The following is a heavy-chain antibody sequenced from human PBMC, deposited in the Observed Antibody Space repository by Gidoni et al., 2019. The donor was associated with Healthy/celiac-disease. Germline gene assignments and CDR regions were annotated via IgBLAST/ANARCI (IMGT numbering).Heavy chain of an antibody. V-gene: IGHV3-23*01. CDR3: AKDRGMVQGGIGY. J-gene: IGHJ4*02. CDR1: GFTLSSYA. CDR2: ISGSGGST. D-gene: IGHD3-10*01. Sequence: EVQLLVSGGGLVQPGGSLRPPCAASGFTLSSYAMSWVRQAPGKGREWVSGISGSGGSTYYADSVKGRFTISRDNSKNTLYLQMNSLRAEDTAVYYCAKDRGMVQGGIGYWGQGTLVTVSS.